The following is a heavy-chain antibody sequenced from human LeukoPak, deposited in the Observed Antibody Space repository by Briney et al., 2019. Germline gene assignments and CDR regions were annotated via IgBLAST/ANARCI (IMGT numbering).Heavy chain of an antibody. J-gene: IGHJ4*02. D-gene: IGHD5-24*01. CDR1: GGTSRGCS. V-gene: IGHV4-4*07. Sequence: LETLCLSCTVAGGTSRGCSRSWVGQPAGKGLEWTGHIYNSGSTKYNRSPKSRVTISVDKSKTQLSLNLTSVTAADTAVYYCARYLDGLKQHDYWGQGTLVTVSP. CDR2: IYNSGST. CDR3: ARYLDGLKQHDY.